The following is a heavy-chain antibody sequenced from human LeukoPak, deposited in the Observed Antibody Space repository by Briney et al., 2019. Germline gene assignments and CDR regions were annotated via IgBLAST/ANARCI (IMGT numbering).Heavy chain of an antibody. CDR1: GFSFDEYG. Sequence: GGSLRLSCGASGFSFDEYGMSWVRHAPGKGLEWVSGINRNGGIRGHADSVKGRFTISRDNAKNSLYLQMNSLRAEDTAVYYCARGKWELLTDYWGQGTLVTVSS. CDR3: ARGKWELLTDY. CDR2: INRNGGIR. J-gene: IGHJ4*02. V-gene: IGHV3-20*04. D-gene: IGHD1-26*01.